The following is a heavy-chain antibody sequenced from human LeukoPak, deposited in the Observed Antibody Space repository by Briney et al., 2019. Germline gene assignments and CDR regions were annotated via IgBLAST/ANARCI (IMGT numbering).Heavy chain of an antibody. D-gene: IGHD3-10*01. CDR1: GGSFSRGAYA. Sequence: SETLSLTCTVSGGSFSRGAYAWSWIRQHPGRGLEWIGYIYYSGSPYYSPSLKSRVTTSVDTSKKQFSLRLSSVTAADTAVYYCARYGSGSLDYWGQGILVTVSS. V-gene: IGHV4-31*03. CDR2: IYYSGSP. CDR3: ARYGSGSLDY. J-gene: IGHJ4*02.